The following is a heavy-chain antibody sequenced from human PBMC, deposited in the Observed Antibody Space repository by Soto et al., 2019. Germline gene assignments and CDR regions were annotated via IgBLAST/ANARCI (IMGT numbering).Heavy chain of an antibody. Sequence: QVQLQESGPGLVKPSQTLSLTCTVSGGSISSGGYYWSWIRQHPGKGLEWIGYIYYSGSTYYNPSLKSRVTISVDTSKNQFSLKLSSVTAADTAVYYRARDGGSIAARPGSPNFDYWGQGTLVTVSS. CDR2: IYYSGST. D-gene: IGHD6-6*01. J-gene: IGHJ4*02. CDR3: ARDGGSIAARPGSPNFDY. V-gene: IGHV4-31*03. CDR1: GGSISSGGYY.